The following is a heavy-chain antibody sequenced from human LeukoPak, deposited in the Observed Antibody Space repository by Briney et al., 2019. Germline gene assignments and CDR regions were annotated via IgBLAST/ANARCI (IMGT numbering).Heavy chain of an antibody. CDR2: ISAYNGNT. CDR1: GFTFTSYG. J-gene: IGHJ4*02. CDR3: ARDSLYGSGSYLPDY. V-gene: IGHV1-18*01. D-gene: IGHD3-10*01. Sequence: ASVKVSCKASGFTFTSYGISWVRQAPGQGLEWMGWISAYNGNTNYAQKLQGRVTMTTDTSTSTAYMELRSLRFDDTAVYYCARDSLYGSGSYLPDYWGQGTLVTVSS.